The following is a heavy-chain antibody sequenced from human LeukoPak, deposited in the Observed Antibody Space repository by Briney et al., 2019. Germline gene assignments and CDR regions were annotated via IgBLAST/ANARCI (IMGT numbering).Heavy chain of an antibody. V-gene: IGHV4-39*07. D-gene: IGHD3-22*01. CDR2: IYYSGST. Sequence: SETLSLTCTVSGGSISSSSYYWGWIRQPPGKGLEWIGSIYYSGSTYYNPSLKSRVTISVDTSKNQFSLKLSSVTAADTAVYYCARVGSSGYYPFDYWGQGTLVTVSS. CDR3: ARVGSSGYYPFDY. CDR1: GGSISSSSYY. J-gene: IGHJ4*02.